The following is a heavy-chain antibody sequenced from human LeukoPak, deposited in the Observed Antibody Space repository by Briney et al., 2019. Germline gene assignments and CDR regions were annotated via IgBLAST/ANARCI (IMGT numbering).Heavy chain of an antibody. D-gene: IGHD5-12*01. V-gene: IGHV3-30*04. J-gene: IGHJ4*02. CDR2: ISYDGSNK. CDR3: ARVEASGYDYGAFDY. Sequence: GGSLRLSCAASGFTFSSYAMHWVRQAPGKGLEGVAVISYDGSNKYYADSVKGRFTISRDNSKNTLYLQMNSLRAEDTAVYYCARVEASGYDYGAFDYWGQGTLVTVSS. CDR1: GFTFSSYA.